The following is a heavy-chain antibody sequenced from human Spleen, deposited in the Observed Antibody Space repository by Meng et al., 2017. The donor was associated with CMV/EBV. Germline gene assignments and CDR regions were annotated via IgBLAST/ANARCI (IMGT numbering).Heavy chain of an antibody. CDR2: ISFSGTTM. J-gene: IGHJ4*02. CDR3: ARNWGYNDGTSYYWGMFDY. V-gene: IGHV3-48*04. Sequence: GGSLRLSCAASGFTFTSYAMSWVRQAPGKGLEWISYISFSGTTMYYADSVKGRFTISRDYAKNSLYLQMNSLRAEDTAVYYCARNWGYNDGTSYYWGMFDYWGQGTLVTVSS. D-gene: IGHD3-22*01. CDR1: GFTFTSYA.